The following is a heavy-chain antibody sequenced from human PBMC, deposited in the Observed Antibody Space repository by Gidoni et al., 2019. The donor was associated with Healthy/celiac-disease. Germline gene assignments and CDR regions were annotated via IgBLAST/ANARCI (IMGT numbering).Heavy chain of an antibody. J-gene: IGHJ5*02. CDR1: GGTFSRHA. Sequence: QVQLVQSGAEVKKPGSSVKVSCKASGGTFSRHAISWVRHAPGQGLEWMGGIIPVFGTANYAQKFQCRVMITADDSTSTAYMGLSSLRSEDTSVYYCASGGSGSWPHPTKNYWFDPWGQGTLVTVSS. CDR3: ASGGSGSWPHPTKNYWFDP. D-gene: IGHD3-10*01. CDR2: IIPVFGTA. V-gene: IGHV1-69*01.